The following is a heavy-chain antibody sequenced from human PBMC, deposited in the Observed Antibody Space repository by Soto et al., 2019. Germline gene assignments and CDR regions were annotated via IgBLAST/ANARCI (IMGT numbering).Heavy chain of an antibody. Sequence: SDNLSLTCGVSGYSMSSGSFWNWIRQSPGKGLEWIGYIDYSGSTNYNPSLKSRVTISVDTSKNQFSLKLSSVTAADTAVYYCTSDTAAGSGSYFNWFDPWGQGILVTVSS. CDR2: IDYSGST. D-gene: IGHD1-26*01. V-gene: IGHV4-61*01. J-gene: IGHJ5*02. CDR1: GYSMSSGSF. CDR3: TSDTAAGSGSYFNWFDP.